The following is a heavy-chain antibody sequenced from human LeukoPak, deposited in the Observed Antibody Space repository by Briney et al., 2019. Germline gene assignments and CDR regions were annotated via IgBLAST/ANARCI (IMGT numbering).Heavy chain of an antibody. Sequence: PGESLRLSCGASGLTVSSYGMSWVRQAPGKGLEWVSTIIGSAVNTYYADSVKGRFTISRDNSKNTLYLQMNSLRAEDTAVYYCAKDQGYDSSASGSFDLWGRGTLVTVSS. J-gene: IGHJ2*01. CDR1: GLTVSSYG. V-gene: IGHV3-23*01. CDR3: AKDQGYDSSASGSFDL. D-gene: IGHD3-22*01. CDR2: IIGSAVNT.